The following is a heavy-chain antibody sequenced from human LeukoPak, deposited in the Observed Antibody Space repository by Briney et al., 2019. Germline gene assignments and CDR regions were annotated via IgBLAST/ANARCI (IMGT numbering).Heavy chain of an antibody. CDR3: ASLDYGDYY. CDR2: IYYSGST. D-gene: IGHD4-17*01. Sequence: SETLSLTCTVSGGSISSYYWSWIRQPPGKGLEWIGYIYYSGSTNYNPSLKSRVTISVDTSKNQFSLKLSSVTAADTAVYYCASLDYGDYYWGQGTLVTVSS. V-gene: IGHV4-59*01. J-gene: IGHJ4*02. CDR1: GGSISSYY.